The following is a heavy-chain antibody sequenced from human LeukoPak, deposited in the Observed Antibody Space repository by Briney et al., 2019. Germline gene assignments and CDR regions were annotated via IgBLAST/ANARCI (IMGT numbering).Heavy chain of an antibody. CDR3: AASYSEAQLYYFDY. V-gene: IGHV3-48*01. Sequence: GGSLRLSCAASGFTFNRYSMNWVRQAPGKGLEWVAYISSSGTGIYYADSVKGRFAISRDNAKNSVYLQMNSLRGEDTAVYHCAASYSEAQLYYFDYWGQGNLVTVSS. J-gene: IGHJ4*02. D-gene: IGHD1-26*01. CDR2: ISSSGTGI. CDR1: GFTFNRYS.